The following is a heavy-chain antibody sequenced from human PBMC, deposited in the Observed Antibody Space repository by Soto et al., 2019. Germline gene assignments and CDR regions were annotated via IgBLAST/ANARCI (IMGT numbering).Heavy chain of an antibody. J-gene: IGHJ5*02. CDR3: ARDSHQYSSSNYWFDP. CDR1: GGSISSGGYY. V-gene: IGHV4-31*03. CDR2: IYYSGST. D-gene: IGHD6-6*01. Sequence: SETLSLTCTVSGGSISSGGYYWSWIRQHPGKGLEWIGYIYYSGSTYYNPSLKSRVTISVDTSKNQFSLKLSSVTAADTAVYYCARDSHQYSSSNYWFDPWGQGTLVTVSS.